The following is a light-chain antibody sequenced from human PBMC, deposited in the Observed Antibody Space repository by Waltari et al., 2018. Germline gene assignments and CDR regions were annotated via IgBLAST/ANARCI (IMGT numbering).Light chain of an antibody. Sequence: QSALTQPASVSGSPGQSITISCSVTDSDVGAYDFVSCYQQHPGKAPHLIIYEVSNRPSGISNRFSASKSGNTASLTISGLQAEDEADYYCSSYTTSSAPGVFGTGTRVTVL. CDR3: SSYTTSSAPGV. J-gene: IGLJ1*01. CDR1: DSDVGAYDF. V-gene: IGLV2-14*01. CDR2: EVS.